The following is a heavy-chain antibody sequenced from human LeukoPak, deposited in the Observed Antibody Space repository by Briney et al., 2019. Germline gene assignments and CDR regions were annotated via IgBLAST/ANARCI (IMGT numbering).Heavy chain of an antibody. Sequence: PGGSLRLSCAASGFTFSRYAMSWVRQAPGKGLEWVSTFGNSAHYADSVKGRFTISRDNSKNTLYLQMNSLRADDTAVYYCANRGVYSGSYSMDVWGQGTTVIVSS. CDR3: ANRGVYSGSYSMDV. D-gene: IGHD1-26*01. V-gene: IGHV3-23*01. CDR2: FGNSA. CDR1: GFTFSRYA. J-gene: IGHJ6*02.